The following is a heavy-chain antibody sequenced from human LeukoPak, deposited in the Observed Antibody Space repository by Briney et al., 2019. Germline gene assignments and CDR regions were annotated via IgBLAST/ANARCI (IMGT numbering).Heavy chain of an antibody. D-gene: IGHD3-22*01. CDR3: ARQYYHDSSAYPFDY. J-gene: IGHJ4*02. Sequence: GGSLRLSCAASGFTFSSYWMHWVRQAPGKGLVWVSRINTDGSSTNYADSVKGRFTVSRDNAKNTLYLQMNSLRAEDTAVYYCARQYYHDSSAYPFDYWGQGTLVTVSS. CDR2: INTDGSST. V-gene: IGHV3-74*01. CDR1: GFTFSSYW.